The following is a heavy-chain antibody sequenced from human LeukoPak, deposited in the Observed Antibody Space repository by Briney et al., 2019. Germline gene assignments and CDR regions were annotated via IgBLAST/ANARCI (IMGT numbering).Heavy chain of an antibody. J-gene: IGHJ4*02. Sequence: PSQTLSLTRNVSGGSISSGSDYWSWIRQPAGKGLEWIGRIYTSGSTNYNPSLKSPVPISVDSSKNQFSLKLTSVTAADTAVYYCARESLGPPYYFDYWGQGNLVTVSS. D-gene: IGHD1-26*01. CDR3: ARESLGPPYYFDY. CDR1: GGSISSGSDY. CDR2: IYTSGST. V-gene: IGHV4-61*02.